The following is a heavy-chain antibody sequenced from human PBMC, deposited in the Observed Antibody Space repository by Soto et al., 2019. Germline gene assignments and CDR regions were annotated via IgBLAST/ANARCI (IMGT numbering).Heavy chain of an antibody. D-gene: IGHD4-17*01. CDR2: ISAYNGNT. Sequence: ASVKVSCKASGYTFTSYGISWVRQAPGQGLEWMGWISAYNGNTNYAQKLQGRVTMTTDTSTSTAYMELRSLTSEDTAVYFCAAEIDDYADFNHWGQGTPVTGSS. CDR1: GYTFTSYG. CDR3: AAEIDDYADFNH. J-gene: IGHJ5*02. V-gene: IGHV1-18*01.